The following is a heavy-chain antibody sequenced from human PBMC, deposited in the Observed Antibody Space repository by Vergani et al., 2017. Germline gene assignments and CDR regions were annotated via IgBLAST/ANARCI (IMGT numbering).Heavy chain of an antibody. Sequence: EVQLVESGGGLVKPGGSLRLSCAASGFTFSSYSMNWVRQAPGKGLEWVSSISSSSSYIYYADSVKGRFTISRDNAKNSLYLQMNSLRAEDTAVYYCARATAVAGPRGYYYYYGMDVWGQGTTVTVSS. V-gene: IGHV3-21*01. J-gene: IGHJ6*02. CDR3: ARATAVAGPRGYYYYYGMDV. CDR2: ISSSSSYI. D-gene: IGHD6-19*01. CDR1: GFTFSSYS.